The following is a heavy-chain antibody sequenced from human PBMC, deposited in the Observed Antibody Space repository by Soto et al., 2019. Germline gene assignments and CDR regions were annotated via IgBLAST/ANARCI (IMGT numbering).Heavy chain of an antibody. CDR3: ARGGYSYRTYYYYYMDV. CDR2: IYYSGST. V-gene: IGHV4-59*01. CDR1: GGSISSYY. J-gene: IGHJ6*03. Sequence: QVQLQESGPGLVKPSETLSLTCTVSGGSISSYYWSWIRQPPGKGLEWIGYIYYSGSTNYNPSLKSRVTISVDTSKNQFSLKLSSVTAADTAVYYCARGGYSYRTYYYYYMDVWGKGTTVTVSS. D-gene: IGHD5-18*01.